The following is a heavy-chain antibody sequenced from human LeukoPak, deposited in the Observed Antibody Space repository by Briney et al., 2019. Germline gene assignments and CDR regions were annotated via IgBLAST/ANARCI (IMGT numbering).Heavy chain of an antibody. CDR3: ARGRISSGWFAHFDY. J-gene: IGHJ4*02. Sequence: SETLSLTCTVSGGSISSYYWSWIRQPPGKGLEWIGYIYYSGSTNYNPSLKSRVTMSVDTTKNQFSLRLSSVTAADTAVYFCARGRISSGWFAHFDYWGQGTLVTVSS. D-gene: IGHD6-19*01. CDR2: IYYSGST. CDR1: GGSISSYY. V-gene: IGHV4-59*01.